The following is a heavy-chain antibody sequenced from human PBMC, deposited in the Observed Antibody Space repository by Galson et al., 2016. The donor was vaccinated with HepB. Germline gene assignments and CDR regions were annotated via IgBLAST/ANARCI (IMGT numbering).Heavy chain of an antibody. V-gene: IGHV1-8*01. CDR3: LTGLYSSGWH. J-gene: IGHJ4*02. CDR2: VNPNSGDT. Sequence: SVKVSCKASGYTFSSSDINWVRQATGQGLEWMGRVNPNSGDTLYAQKFQGRITMTRDTSISTAYMDLSSLRSEDTAVYYCLTGLYSSGWHWGQGTLVTVSS. D-gene: IGHD6-19*01. CDR1: GYTFSSSD.